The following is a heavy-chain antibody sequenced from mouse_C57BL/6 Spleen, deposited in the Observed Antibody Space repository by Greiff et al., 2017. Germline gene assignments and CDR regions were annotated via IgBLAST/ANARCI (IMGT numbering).Heavy chain of an antibody. CDR2: ISSGGSYT. V-gene: IGHV5-6*01. CDR1: GFTFSSYG. J-gene: IGHJ2*01. D-gene: IGHD1-1*01. CDR3: ARQGGADYYGSSYFDY. Sequence: EVKVVESGGDLVKPGGSLKLSCAASGFTFSSYGMSWVRQTPDKRLEWVATISSGGSYTYYPDSVKGRFTISRDNAKNTLYLQMSSLKSEETAMYYCARQGGADYYGSSYFDYWGQGTTLTVSS.